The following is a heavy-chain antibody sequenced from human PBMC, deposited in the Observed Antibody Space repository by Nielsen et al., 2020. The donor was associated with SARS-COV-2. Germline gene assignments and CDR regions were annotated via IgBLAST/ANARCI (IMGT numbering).Heavy chain of an antibody. CDR1: GLTFSSYS. CDR2: ISRTRFI. CDR3: SSASLWVTDWYFDF. D-gene: IGHD1-14*01. J-gene: IGHJ2*01. V-gene: IGHV3-21*01. Sequence: GESLKISCAASGLTFSSYSMNWVRPAPGKGLEWVSSISRTRFIYYADSVKGRFTISRDNAKNSLYLQMNSLRAEDTAVYYCSSASLWVTDWYFDFWGRGTLVTVSS.